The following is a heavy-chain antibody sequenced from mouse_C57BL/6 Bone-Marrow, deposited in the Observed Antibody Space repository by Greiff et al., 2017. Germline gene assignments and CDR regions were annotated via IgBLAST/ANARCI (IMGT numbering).Heavy chain of an antibody. J-gene: IGHJ4*01. CDR3: ARWGLLHCVYYAMDD. V-gene: IGHV1-85*01. Sequence: QVQLQQSGPELVKPGASVKLSCKASGYTFTSYDINWVKQRPGQGLEWIGWIYPSDGSTKYNEKFKGKATLTVDTSSSTAYMELHSLTSEDSAVCFCARWGLLHCVYYAMDDWGQGTSVTVAS. D-gene: IGHD1-1*01. CDR2: IYPSDGST. CDR1: GYTFTSYD.